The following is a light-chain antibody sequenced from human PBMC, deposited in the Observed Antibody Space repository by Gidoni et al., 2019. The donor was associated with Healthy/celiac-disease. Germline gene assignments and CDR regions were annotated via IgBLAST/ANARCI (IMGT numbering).Light chain of an antibody. CDR1: GSDVGGYNY. V-gene: IGLV2-14*01. J-gene: IGLJ2*01. CDR2: DVS. Sequence: QSALTQPASVPGSPGQSITISCTGTGSDVGGYNYVSWYQTLPGKAPNLMIYDVSNRPSGGSHRFSGSKSGNTASLTIPGLQAEDEADYYCSSYTSSSTLVVFGGGTTLPVL. CDR3: SSYTSSSTLVV.